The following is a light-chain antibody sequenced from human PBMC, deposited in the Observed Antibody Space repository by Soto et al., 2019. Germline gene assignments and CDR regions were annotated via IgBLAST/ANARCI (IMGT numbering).Light chain of an antibody. V-gene: IGKV3-20*01. Sequence: IVLTHSPATLSLSPWERATLSCRASQSVSSNLAWYRQEPGQAPRLLIYGASSRATGIPDRFSGSGSGTDFTLTISRLEPEDFAVYYCQQYGSSLITFGQGTRLEIK. CDR2: GAS. CDR1: QSVSSN. J-gene: IGKJ5*01. CDR3: QQYGSSLIT.